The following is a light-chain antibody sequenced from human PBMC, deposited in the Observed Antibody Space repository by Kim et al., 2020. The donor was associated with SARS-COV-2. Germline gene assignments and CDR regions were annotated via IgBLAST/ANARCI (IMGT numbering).Light chain of an antibody. CDR1: QNILYSSNNKNY. Sequence: DIVMTQSPDSLAVSLGERATINCKSSQNILYSSNNKNYLAWYQQKPVQPPKLLIYWASTRESGVPDRFSGSGSGTDFTLTISSLQAEDVAVYYCQQYYSNFRTFGQGTKVDIK. CDR3: QQYYSNFRT. CDR2: WAS. V-gene: IGKV4-1*01. J-gene: IGKJ1*01.